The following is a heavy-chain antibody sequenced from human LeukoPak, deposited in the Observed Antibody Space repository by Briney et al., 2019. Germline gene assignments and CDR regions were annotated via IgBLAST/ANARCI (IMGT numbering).Heavy chain of an antibody. V-gene: IGHV1-58*02. CDR2: IVVGSGNT. CDR1: GFTFTSSA. Sequence: SVKVSCKASGFTFTSSAMQWVRQARGQRLEWIGWIVVGSGNTNYAQKFQERVTITRDMSTSTAYMELSRLRSDDTAVYYCARDLSGYYPRRDYWGQGTLVTVSS. CDR3: ARDLSGYYPRRDY. D-gene: IGHD3-22*01. J-gene: IGHJ4*02.